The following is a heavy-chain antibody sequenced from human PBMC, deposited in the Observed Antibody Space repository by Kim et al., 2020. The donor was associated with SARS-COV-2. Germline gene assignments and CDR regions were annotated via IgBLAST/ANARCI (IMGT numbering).Heavy chain of an antibody. CDR1: GFTVSSNY. CDR2: IYRGGST. J-gene: IGHJ6*02. D-gene: IGHD6-13*01. V-gene: IGHV3-53*01. CDR3: ASGEQQLVLFDYYYYGMDV. Sequence: GGSLRLSCAASGFTVSSNYMSWVRQAPGKGLEWVSIIYRGGSTYYADSVKGRFTISRDNSKNTLYLQMNSLRAEDTAVYYCASGEQQLVLFDYYYYGMDVWGQGTTVTVSS.